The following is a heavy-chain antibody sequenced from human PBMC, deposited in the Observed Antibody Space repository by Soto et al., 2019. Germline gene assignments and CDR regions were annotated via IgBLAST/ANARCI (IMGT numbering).Heavy chain of an antibody. Sequence: SETLSLTCIVSGGSISSGGYYWSWIRQHPGKGLEWIGYIYYSGSTYYNPSLKSRVTISLDTSKNQFSLKLSSVTAADTAVYYCARNVGDFGMDVWGQGTTVTVSS. D-gene: IGHD2-21*01. CDR3: ARNVGDFGMDV. V-gene: IGHV4-31*03. CDR1: GGSISSGGYY. CDR2: IYYSGST. J-gene: IGHJ6*02.